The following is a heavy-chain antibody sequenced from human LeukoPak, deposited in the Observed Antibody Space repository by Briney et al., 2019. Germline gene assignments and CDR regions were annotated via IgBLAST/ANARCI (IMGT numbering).Heavy chain of an antibody. J-gene: IGHJ3*02. Sequence: SETLSLTCTVSGGSISSSSYYWGWIRQPPGKGLEWIGSIYYSGSTYYNPSLKSRVTISVDTSKNQFSLKLSSVTAADTAVYYCAREGIQLWLSGAFDIWGQGTMVTVSS. CDR2: IYYSGST. V-gene: IGHV4-39*07. D-gene: IGHD5-18*01. CDR1: GGSISSSSYY. CDR3: AREGIQLWLSGAFDI.